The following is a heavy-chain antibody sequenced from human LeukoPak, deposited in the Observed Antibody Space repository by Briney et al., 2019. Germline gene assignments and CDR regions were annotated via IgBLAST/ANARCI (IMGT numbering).Heavy chain of an antibody. CDR1: GGSISSGGCY. J-gene: IGHJ4*02. D-gene: IGHD3-22*01. V-gene: IGHV4-31*03. CDR2: IYYSGST. Sequence: PSETLSLTCTVSGGSISSGGCYWSWIRQHPGKGLEWIVYIYYSGSTYYNPSLKSRVTISVDTSKNQFSLKLSSVTAADTAVYYCARASDYDSSCPPSGLDYWGQGTLVTVSS. CDR3: ARASDYDSSCPPSGLDY.